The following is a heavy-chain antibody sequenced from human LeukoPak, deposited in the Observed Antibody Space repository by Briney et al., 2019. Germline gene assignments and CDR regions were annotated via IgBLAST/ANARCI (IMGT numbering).Heavy chain of an antibody. Sequence: ASVKVSCKASGGTFNNYAITWVRQAPGQGLEWMGRINPNSGGTNYAQKFQGRVTMTRDTSISTAYMELSRLRSDDTAVYYCARRRKYCSSTSCYSADGFDYWGQGTLVTVPS. CDR3: ARRRKYCSSTSCYSADGFDY. D-gene: IGHD2-2*01. V-gene: IGHV1-2*06. CDR1: GGTFNNYA. CDR2: INPNSGGT. J-gene: IGHJ4*02.